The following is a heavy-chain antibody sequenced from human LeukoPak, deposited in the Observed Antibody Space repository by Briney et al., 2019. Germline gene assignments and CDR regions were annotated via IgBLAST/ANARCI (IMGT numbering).Heavy chain of an antibody. CDR2: IRSETSGGTT. Sequence: PGGSLRLSCAASGFTLNNAWMSWVRQAPGTGLEWVGRIRSETSGGTTDFAAPVKGRFMISRDDSKNTLYLQMNSLQTEDTAVYFCATEGYTYGLHGVDVWGQGTAVTVSS. V-gene: IGHV3-15*01. D-gene: IGHD5-18*01. CDR3: ATEGYTYGLHGVDV. CDR1: GFTLNNAW. J-gene: IGHJ6*02.